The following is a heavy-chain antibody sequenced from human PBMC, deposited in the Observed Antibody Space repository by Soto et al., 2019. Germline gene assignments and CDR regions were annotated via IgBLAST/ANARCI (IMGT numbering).Heavy chain of an antibody. CDR3: TTESVAYDSSGYYYFDY. V-gene: IGHV3-15*01. J-gene: IGHJ4*02. CDR2: IKSKTDGGTT. Sequence: GGSLRLSCAASGFTFSNARMSWVRQAPGKGLEWVGRIKSKTDGGTTDYAAPVKGRFTISRDDSKNTLYLQMNSLKTEDTAVYYCTTESVAYDSSGYYYFDYWGQGTLVTVSS. D-gene: IGHD3-22*01. CDR1: GFTFSNAR.